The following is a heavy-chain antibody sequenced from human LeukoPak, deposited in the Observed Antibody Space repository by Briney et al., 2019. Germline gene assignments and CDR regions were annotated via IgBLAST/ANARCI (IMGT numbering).Heavy chain of an antibody. Sequence: PEGSQRLSCAASGFTFSDYSMNWVRQAPGKGLEWVSSISAGSNYIYYGDSVKGRFTISRDNAKNSLYLQMSSLRAEDTAVYYCARDASTRCYLCEVDYWGQGTLVTVSS. CDR3: ARDASTRCYLCEVDY. CDR2: ISAGSNYI. V-gene: IGHV3-21*01. CDR1: GFTFSDYS. D-gene: IGHD2-2*01. J-gene: IGHJ4*02.